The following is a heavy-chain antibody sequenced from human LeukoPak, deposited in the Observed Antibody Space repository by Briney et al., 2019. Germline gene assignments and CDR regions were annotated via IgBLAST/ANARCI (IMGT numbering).Heavy chain of an antibody. Sequence: GRSLRLSCAASGITFRSYGMHWVRQAPGKRLEWVAVISYDGSHKYYADSVKGRFSISRDNSKNTLYLQMNSLRADDTAVYYCAKGARGDTVTSIVGLNWFDPWGQGTLVTVSS. CDR3: AKGARGDTVTSIVGLNWFDP. CDR1: GITFRSYG. CDR2: ISYDGSHK. D-gene: IGHD4-17*01. J-gene: IGHJ5*02. V-gene: IGHV3-30*18.